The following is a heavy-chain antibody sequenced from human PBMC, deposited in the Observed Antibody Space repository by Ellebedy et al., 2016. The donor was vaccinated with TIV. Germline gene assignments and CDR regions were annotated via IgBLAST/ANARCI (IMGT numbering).Heavy chain of an antibody. D-gene: IGHD4-17*01. Sequence: GESLKISCAASGFSFRSYWMGWVRQAPGKGLEWVANIYQDGGVQYYVDSVKGRFTISRDNADNSLFLQMNSLRVEDTAVYYCARRASYGDYAVQVNPWFDPWGQGTLVTVSS. CDR2: IYQDGGVQ. CDR1: GFSFRSYW. J-gene: IGHJ5*02. CDR3: ARRASYGDYAVQVNPWFDP. V-gene: IGHV3-7*01.